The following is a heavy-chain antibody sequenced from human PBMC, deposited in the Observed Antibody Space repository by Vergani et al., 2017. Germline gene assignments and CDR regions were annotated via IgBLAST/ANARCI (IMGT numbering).Heavy chain of an antibody. Sequence: EVQLVESGGVVVQPGGSLRLSCAASGFTFDDYTMHWVRQAPGKGLEWVSLISWDGGSTYYADSVKGRFTISRDNSKNSLYLQMNSLRTEDTALYYCARSGVTYPGFDYWGQGTLVTVSS. D-gene: IGHD2-21*02. J-gene: IGHJ4*02. CDR3: ARSGVTYPGFDY. CDR2: ISWDGGST. CDR1: GFTFDDYT. V-gene: IGHV3-43*01.